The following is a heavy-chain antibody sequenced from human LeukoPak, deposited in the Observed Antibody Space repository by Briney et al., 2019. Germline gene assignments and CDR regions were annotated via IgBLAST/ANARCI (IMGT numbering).Heavy chain of an antibody. D-gene: IGHD6-19*01. J-gene: IGHJ3*02. CDR2: IYHSGST. CDR1: GGSISSGGYS. Sequence: PSQTLSLTCAVSGGSISSGGYSWSWIRQPPGKGLEWIGYIYHSGSTYYNPSLKSRVTISVDRSKNQFSLKLSSVTAADTAVYYCAKDFTSGWYSSDAFDIWGQGTMVTVSS. CDR3: AKDFTSGWYSSDAFDI. V-gene: IGHV4-30-2*01.